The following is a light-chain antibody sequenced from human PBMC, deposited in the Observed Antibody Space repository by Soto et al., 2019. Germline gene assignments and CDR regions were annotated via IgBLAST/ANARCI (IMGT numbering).Light chain of an antibody. V-gene: IGLV2-14*03. CDR1: SSDIGGGYY. Sequence: QSVLTQPPSVSGSPGQSITISCTGTSSDIGGGYYVSWYQHLPGTPPKFIIYDISNRPSGVSDRFSGSKSGTTASLTITGLQADDEAVYYCRSYESTLTGEVFGRGTKVTVL. CDR2: DIS. CDR3: RSYESTLTGEV. J-gene: IGLJ1*01.